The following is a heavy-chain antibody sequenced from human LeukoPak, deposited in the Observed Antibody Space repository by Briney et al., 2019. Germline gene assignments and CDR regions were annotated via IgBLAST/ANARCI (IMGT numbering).Heavy chain of an antibody. D-gene: IGHD3-10*01. V-gene: IGHV3-9*01. CDR1: GFTFDDYA. J-gene: IGHJ4*02. CDR3: AKAYGSGSYSPYYFDY. CDR2: ISWNSGSI. Sequence: GGSLRLSCVASGFTFDDYAMHWVRQAPGKGLEWVSGISWNSGSIGYADSVKGRFTISRDNAKNSLYLQMNSLRAEDTALYYCAKAYGSGSYSPYYFDYWGQGTLVTVSS.